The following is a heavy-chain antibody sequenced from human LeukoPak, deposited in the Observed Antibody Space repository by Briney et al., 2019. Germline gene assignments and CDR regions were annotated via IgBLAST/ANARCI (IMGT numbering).Heavy chain of an antibody. V-gene: IGHV3-23*01. Sequence: EGSLRLSCATSGFTFSSYAISWVRQAPGKGLEWVSAITSGGSTYYADSVKGRFTISRDNSKNTLYLQMNSLRAEDTAIYYCAKKGGYGDPLGYWGQGTLVTVSS. J-gene: IGHJ4*02. D-gene: IGHD4-17*01. CDR2: ITSGGST. CDR3: AKKGGYGDPLGY. CDR1: GFTFSSYA.